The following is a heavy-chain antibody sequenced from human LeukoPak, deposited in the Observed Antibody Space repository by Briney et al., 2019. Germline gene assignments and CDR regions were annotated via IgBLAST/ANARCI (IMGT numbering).Heavy chain of an antibody. D-gene: IGHD6-13*01. J-gene: IGHJ4*02. CDR2: IYTNGDT. Sequence: SETLSLTCTVSGGSISGYYLSWIRQPAGQGLEWIGRIYTNGDTRYNPSLKSRVTMSVGTSKNQVSLKLRPVTAADTAVYYCARAAGAAGGQYFDYWGQRTLVTVSS. V-gene: IGHV4-4*07. CDR1: GGSISGYY. CDR3: ARAAGAAGGQYFDY.